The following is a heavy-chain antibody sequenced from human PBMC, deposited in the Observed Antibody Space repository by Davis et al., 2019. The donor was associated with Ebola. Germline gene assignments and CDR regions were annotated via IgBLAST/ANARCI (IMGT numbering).Heavy chain of an antibody. CDR1: GYTFTRNY. Sequence: ASVKVSCNASGYTFTRNYMHWVRQAPGQGREWMGIVNTSGGSTTYAQKFQGRVTMTRDTSTSTVYMDLRSLRSEDTAVYYCARVRDSYFGSAKDYWGQATLVTVSS. CDR3: ARVRDSYFGSAKDY. CDR2: VNTSGGST. D-gene: IGHD3-10*01. V-gene: IGHV1-46*01. J-gene: IGHJ4*02.